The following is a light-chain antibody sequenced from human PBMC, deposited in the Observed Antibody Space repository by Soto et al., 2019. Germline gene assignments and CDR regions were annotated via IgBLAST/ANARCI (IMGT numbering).Light chain of an antibody. CDR2: DVS. V-gene: IGLV2-14*03. J-gene: IGLJ1*01. CDR3: CSYTTSSTLV. Sequence: QSVLTQPASVSGSPGQSITISCTGTSSDIGGYSYVSWYQQHSGKAPKLIIHDVSKWPSGVSNRFSGSKSGNTASLTISGLQAEDEADYYCCSYTTSSTLVFGTGTKVTVL. CDR1: SSDIGGYSY.